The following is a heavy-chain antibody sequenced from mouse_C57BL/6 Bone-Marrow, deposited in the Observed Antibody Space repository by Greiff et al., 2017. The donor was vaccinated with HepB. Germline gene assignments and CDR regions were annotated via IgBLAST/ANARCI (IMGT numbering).Heavy chain of an antibody. J-gene: IGHJ3*01. CDR3: ARYYGSLFAY. CDR1: GYTFTSYG. D-gene: IGHD1-1*01. V-gene: IGHV1-81*01. CDR2: IYPRSGNT. Sequence: VKLMESGAELARPGASVKLSCKASGYTFTSYGISWVKQRTGQGLEWIGEIYPRSGNTYYNEKFKGKATLTADKSSSTAYMELRSLTSEDSAVYFCARYYGSLFAYWGQGTLVTVSA.